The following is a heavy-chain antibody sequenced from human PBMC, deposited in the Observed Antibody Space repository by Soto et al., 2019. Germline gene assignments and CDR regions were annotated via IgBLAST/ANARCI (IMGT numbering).Heavy chain of an antibody. CDR2: MSFDGITT. CDR1: GFSFSNFP. Sequence: QVQLVESGGGVVQPGGSLRLSCAASGFSFSNFPMHWFRQAPGKGLEWVAVMSFDGITTYYANSVKGRFTVSRDNSQNTVYLRVNSLRDEDTAVYFCAREGTDAFRSSWHFDYLGQGALVTVS. D-gene: IGHD3-3*01. V-gene: IGHV3-30-3*01. J-gene: IGHJ4*02. CDR3: AREGTDAFRSSWHFDY.